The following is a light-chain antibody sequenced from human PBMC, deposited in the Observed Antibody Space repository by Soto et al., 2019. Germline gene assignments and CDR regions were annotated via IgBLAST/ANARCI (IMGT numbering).Light chain of an antibody. CDR2: WAS. CDR1: LSILYNSNNKSH. V-gene: IGKV4-1*01. J-gene: IGKJ1*01. CDR3: HQFYNFPQT. Sequence: DIVMTQSPDSLAVSLGERATINCKSSLSILYNSNNKSHLGWYQQKPGQPPKLLIYWASTRESGVPDRFSGSGSGTDFTLTISSLQAEDVAVYYCHQFYNFPQTFGRGTKVDIK.